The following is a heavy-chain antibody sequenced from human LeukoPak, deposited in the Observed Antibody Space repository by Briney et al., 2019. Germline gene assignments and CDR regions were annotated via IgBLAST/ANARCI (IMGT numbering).Heavy chain of an antibody. V-gene: IGHV3-66*01. J-gene: IGHJ4*02. CDR2: IYYGGST. D-gene: IGHD6-13*01. CDR1: GLTVSSYY. Sequence: AGGSLRLSCAASGLTVSSYYMSWVRQAPGKGLEWVAFIYYGGSTYYADSVKSRVTISIDNSKNTLYLHMNTLTADDTAVYYCARWHSTWSFAYWGQGTLVTVS. CDR3: ARWHSTWSFAY.